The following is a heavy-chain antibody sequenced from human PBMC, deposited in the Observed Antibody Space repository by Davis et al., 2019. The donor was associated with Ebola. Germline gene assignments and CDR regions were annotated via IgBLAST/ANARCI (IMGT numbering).Heavy chain of an antibody. V-gene: IGHV1-46*01. D-gene: IGHD2-21*02. CDR1: GYTFTNYY. CDR3: ARGPAGDVVVTVPFDH. Sequence: AASVKVSCKASGYTFTNYYMHWVRQAPGQGLEWMGMINPNDGRTIYAQKFQGRVTVTRDTSTTTVYMDLSSLRSDDTALYYCARGPAGDVVVTVPFDHWGQGTLATVSS. J-gene: IGHJ4*02. CDR2: INPNDGRT.